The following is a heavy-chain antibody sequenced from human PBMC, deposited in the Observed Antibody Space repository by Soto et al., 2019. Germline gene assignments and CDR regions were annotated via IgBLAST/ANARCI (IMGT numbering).Heavy chain of an antibody. J-gene: IGHJ4*02. CDR2: ISSRIYYI. V-gene: IGHV3-21*06. Sequence: PVGSLRCSCAASGFTFTRYSMNWVRPAVGHGLVWVSSISSRIYYIYYGGSMTGRFTISRDNGKNPLYLEMNSLRAEDTAVYYCARESEDLTSNFDYWGQATLVTVSS. CDR3: ARESEDLTSNFDY. CDR1: GFTFTRYS.